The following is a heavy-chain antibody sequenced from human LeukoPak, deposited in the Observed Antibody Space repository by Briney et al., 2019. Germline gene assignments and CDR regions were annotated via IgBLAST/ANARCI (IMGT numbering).Heavy chain of an antibody. CDR3: ARDTYYYGSGSYGLDY. J-gene: IGHJ4*02. CDR2: LSTRGNT. V-gene: IGHV4-4*07. D-gene: IGHD3-10*01. CDR1: GGSISSFY. Sequence: PSETLSLTCNISGGSISSFYWSWIRQPAGKGLEWIGRLSTRGNTDYNPSLKSRVTISVDTSKNQFSLKLSSVTAADTAVYYCARDTYYYGSGSYGLDYWGQGTLVTVSP.